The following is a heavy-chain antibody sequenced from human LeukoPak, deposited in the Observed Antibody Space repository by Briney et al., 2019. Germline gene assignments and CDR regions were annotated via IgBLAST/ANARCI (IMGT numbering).Heavy chain of an antibody. J-gene: IGHJ5*02. CDR1: GYTFTGYY. D-gene: IGHD2-8*01. Sequence: ASVKVSCKASGYTFTGYYMHWVRQAPGQGLEWMGWINPNSGGTNYAQKFQDRVAMTRDTSISTAYMELSRLKSDDTAVYYCARDFYCTITDCRLFQFDPWGQGTLVTVSS. V-gene: IGHV1-2*02. CDR3: ARDFYCTITDCRLFQFDP. CDR2: INPNSGGT.